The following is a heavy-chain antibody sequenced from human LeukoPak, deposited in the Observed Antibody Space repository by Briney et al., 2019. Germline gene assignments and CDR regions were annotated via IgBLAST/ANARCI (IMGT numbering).Heavy chain of an antibody. Sequence: GESLKISCKGSGYSFTNYWIGWVRQMPGKGLEWMGIIYPGDSDTRYSPSFQGQVTISADKSISTAYLQWSSLKASDTAMYYCARAHMVRGVEFDYWGQGTLVTVSS. V-gene: IGHV5-51*01. J-gene: IGHJ4*02. D-gene: IGHD3-10*01. CDR3: ARAHMVRGVEFDY. CDR2: IYPGDSDT. CDR1: GYSFTNYW.